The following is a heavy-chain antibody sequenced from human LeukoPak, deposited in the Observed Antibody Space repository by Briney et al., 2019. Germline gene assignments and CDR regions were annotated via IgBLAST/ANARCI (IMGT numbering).Heavy chain of an antibody. J-gene: IGHJ5*02. V-gene: IGHV4-34*01. CDR1: GGSFSGYY. CDR3: ARRQAYYDFWSGYYNWFDP. Sequence: SETLSLTCAVYGGSFSGYYWSWIRQPPGKGLEWIGEINHSGSTNYNPSLKSRVTISVDTSKNQFSLKLSSVTAADTALYYCARRQAYYDFWSGYYNWFDPWGQGTLVTVSS. D-gene: IGHD3-3*01. CDR2: INHSGST.